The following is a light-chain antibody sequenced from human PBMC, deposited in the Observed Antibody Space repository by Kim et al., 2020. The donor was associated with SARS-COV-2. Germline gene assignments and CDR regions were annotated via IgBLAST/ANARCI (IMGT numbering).Light chain of an antibody. CDR2: DVS. CDR1: SSDVGGYNY. CDR3: SSYTSSSIF. V-gene: IGLV2-14*03. J-gene: IGLJ2*01. Sequence: QSALTQPASVSGSPGQSITISCTGTSSDVGGYNYVSRYQQHPGKAPKLMIYDVSNRPSGVSNRFSGSKSGNTASLTISGLQAEDEADYYCSSYTSSSIFFGGGTQLTVL.